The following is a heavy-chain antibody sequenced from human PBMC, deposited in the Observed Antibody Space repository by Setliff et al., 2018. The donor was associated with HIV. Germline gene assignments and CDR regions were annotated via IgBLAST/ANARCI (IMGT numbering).Heavy chain of an antibody. CDR2: ISYTGIT. CDR1: GGSISSSD. Sequence: SETLSLTCTVSGGSISSSDWSWIRQPPGKGLEWIGSISYTGITNYNPSLRSRVTISVDTSQNQFSLKLTSVTAADTAVYYCARLRQWLALFDSWGQGTLVTVSS. J-gene: IGHJ4*02. V-gene: IGHV4-59*08. D-gene: IGHD6-19*01. CDR3: ARLRQWLALFDS.